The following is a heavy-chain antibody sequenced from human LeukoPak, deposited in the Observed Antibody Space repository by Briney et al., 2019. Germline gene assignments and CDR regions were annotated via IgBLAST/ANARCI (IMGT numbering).Heavy chain of an antibody. V-gene: IGHV1-69*02. CDR2: IIPILGIA. CDR1: GGTYSSYT. CDR3: ARGGSSSWYWFDP. J-gene: IGHJ5*02. D-gene: IGHD6-13*01. Sequence: SVKVSCKASGGTYSSYTISWVRQAPGQGLEWMGRIIPILGIANYAQKFQGRVTITADKSTSTAYMELSSLRSEDTAVYYCARGGSSSWYWFDPWGQGTLVTVSS.